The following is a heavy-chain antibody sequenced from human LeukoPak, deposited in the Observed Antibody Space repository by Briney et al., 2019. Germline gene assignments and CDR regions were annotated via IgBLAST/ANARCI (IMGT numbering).Heavy chain of an antibody. Sequence: PGGSLRLSCAASGFTFSSYWMHWVCQAPGKGLVWVARISSDGTITSHADSVKGRFTIPRDNAKNTLYLHMNSLRAEDTAVYYCARAIAVNDGRSMGYWGQGTLVTVSS. D-gene: IGHD1-1*01. J-gene: IGHJ4*02. CDR1: GFTFSSYW. V-gene: IGHV3-74*01. CDR3: ARAIAVNDGRSMGY. CDR2: ISSDGTIT.